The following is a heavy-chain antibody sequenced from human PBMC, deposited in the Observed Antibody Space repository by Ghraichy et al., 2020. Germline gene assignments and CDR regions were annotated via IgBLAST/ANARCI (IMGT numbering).Heavy chain of an antibody. V-gene: IGHV1-46*01. J-gene: IGHJ3*02. D-gene: IGHD3-3*01. CDR3: ARAITYYDFWSATIRAFDI. CDR2: INPSGGST. CDR1: GYTFTSYY. Sequence: ASVKVSCKASGYTFTSYYMHWVRQAPGQGLEWMGIINPSGGSTSYAQKFQGRVTMTRDTSTSTVYMELSSLRSEDTAVYYCARAITYYDFWSATIRAFDIWGQGTMVTVSS.